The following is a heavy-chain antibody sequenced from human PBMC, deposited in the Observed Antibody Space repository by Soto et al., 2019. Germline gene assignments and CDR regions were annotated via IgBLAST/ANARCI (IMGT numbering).Heavy chain of an antibody. D-gene: IGHD3-16*01. V-gene: IGHV3-23*01. CDR3: ARGSYAEPSELFGY. CDR1: GFTFSSYA. J-gene: IGHJ4*02. CDR2: ISGSGGST. Sequence: EVQLLESGGGLVQPGGSLRLSCAASGFTFSSYAMSWVRQAPGKGLEWVSAISGSGGSTYYADSVKGRFTISRDNSKNTLYLQMTSLRAEDTAVYYCARGSYAEPSELFGYWGQGTLVTVSS.